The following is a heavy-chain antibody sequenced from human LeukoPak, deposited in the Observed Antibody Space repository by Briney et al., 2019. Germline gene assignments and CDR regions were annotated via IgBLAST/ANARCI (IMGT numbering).Heavy chain of an antibody. CDR3: AKDTTGEFGPDY. CDR2: ISGSGGST. Sequence: GGSLRLSCAASGFAFSSYAMSWVRQAPGNGLEWVSAISGSGGSTYYADSVKGRFTISRDNSKNTLYLQMNSLRAEDTAVYYCAKDTTGEFGPDYWGQGTLVTVSS. V-gene: IGHV3-23*01. CDR1: GFAFSSYA. D-gene: IGHD7-27*01. J-gene: IGHJ4*02.